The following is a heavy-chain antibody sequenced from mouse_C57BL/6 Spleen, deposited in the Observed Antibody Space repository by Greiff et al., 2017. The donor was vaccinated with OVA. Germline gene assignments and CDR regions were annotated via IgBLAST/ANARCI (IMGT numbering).Heavy chain of an antibody. Sequence: EVQLQQSGPELVKPGASVKISCKASGYSFTGYYMNWVKQSPEKSLEWMGEINPSTGGATYNQKFKAKATLTVDKSSSTAYMQLNSLTSEDSAVYYRATLYSFMDYWGQGTSVTVSS. D-gene: IGHD2-1*01. CDR3: ATLYSFMDY. CDR2: INPSTGGA. V-gene: IGHV1-42*01. CDR1: GYSFTGYY. J-gene: IGHJ4*01.